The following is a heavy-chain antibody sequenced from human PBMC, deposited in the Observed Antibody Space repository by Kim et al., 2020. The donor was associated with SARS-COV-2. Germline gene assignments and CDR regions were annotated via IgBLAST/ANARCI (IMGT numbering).Heavy chain of an antibody. CDR3: ARQKTDVLRFLESSSKLPHEIEWFNP. V-gene: IGHV4-39*01. J-gene: IGHJ5*02. CDR1: GASVSSSNYY. Sequence: SETLSLTCTVSGASVSSSNYYWSWIRQPPGKGLEWIGTIYYSGKTYYNPSLQSRATTFVDTSKNQFSLKLTSVTATDTAVYYCARQKTDVLRFLESSSKLPHEIEWFNPWGQGTPVTVSS. CDR2: IYYSGKT. D-gene: IGHD3-3*01.